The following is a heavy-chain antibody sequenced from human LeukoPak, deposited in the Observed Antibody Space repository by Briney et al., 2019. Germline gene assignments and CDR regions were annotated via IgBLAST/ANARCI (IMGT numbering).Heavy chain of an antibody. D-gene: IGHD3-22*01. J-gene: IGHJ6*02. Sequence: GGSLRLSCAASGFTVSSNYMSWVRQAPGKGLEWVSVIYSGGSTYHPDSVKGRFTISRDNSKNTLYLQMNSLRAEDTAVYYCARGSGGYYDSGRRYYYGMDVWGQGTTVTVSS. CDR1: GFTVSSNY. V-gene: IGHV3-66*01. CDR2: IYSGGST. CDR3: ARGSGGYYDSGRRYYYGMDV.